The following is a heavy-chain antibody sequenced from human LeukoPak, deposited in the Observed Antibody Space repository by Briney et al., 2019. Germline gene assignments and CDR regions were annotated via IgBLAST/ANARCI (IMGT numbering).Heavy chain of an antibody. Sequence: GGTLRLSCAASGFTFSSYEMNWVRQAPGKGLEWVSSISSSSSYIYYADSVKGRFTISRDNAKNSLYLQMNSLRAEDTAVYYCARGVTSRFDYWGQGTLVTVSS. CDR2: ISSSSSYI. V-gene: IGHV3-21*01. J-gene: IGHJ4*02. CDR1: GFTFSSYE. D-gene: IGHD4-11*01. CDR3: ARGVTSRFDY.